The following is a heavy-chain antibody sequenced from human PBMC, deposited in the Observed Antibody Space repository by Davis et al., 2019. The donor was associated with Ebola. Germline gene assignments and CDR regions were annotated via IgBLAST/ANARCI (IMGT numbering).Heavy chain of an antibody. CDR2: TNEDGSEK. Sequence: GESLKISCEASGFTLSSYWMSWVRQAPGKGLEWVANTNEDGSEKHYVDSVKGRFTISRDNAENSLDLQMNSLGAEDTAVYYCARDAYCSGGSCYIYWGQGTLVTVSS. J-gene: IGHJ4*02. CDR1: GFTLSSYW. V-gene: IGHV3-7*01. CDR3: ARDAYCSGGSCYIY. D-gene: IGHD2-15*01.